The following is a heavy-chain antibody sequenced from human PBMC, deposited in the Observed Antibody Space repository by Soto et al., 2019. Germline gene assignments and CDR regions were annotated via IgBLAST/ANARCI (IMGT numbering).Heavy chain of an antibody. CDR1: GGSVSSGSFY. D-gene: IGHD1-20*01. J-gene: IGHJ3*01. V-gene: IGHV4-39*01. CDR2: VYYNGDT. Sequence: QLQLKESGPGLVKPWETLSLTCSVSGGSVSSGSFYWGWIRRPPGKGLEWFGHVYYNGDTSSNPSIKSPVSISVDTSETQFSLRLNYVTAPDTAVYYCARRDIDNWNQGHAFGFWGQGTRVTVSS. CDR3: ARRDIDNWNQGHAFGF.